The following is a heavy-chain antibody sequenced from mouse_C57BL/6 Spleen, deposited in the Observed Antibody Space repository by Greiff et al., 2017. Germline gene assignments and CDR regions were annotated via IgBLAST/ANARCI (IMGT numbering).Heavy chain of an antibody. CDR1: GYTFTSYW. D-gene: IGHD2-4*01. CDR2: IYPSDSET. Sequence: QVQLQQSGAELVRPGSSVKLSCKASGYTFTSYWMDWVKQRPGQGLEWIGNIYPSDSETHYNQKFKDKATLTVDKSSSTAYMQLSSLTSEDSAVYYCARHDYDDYYAMDYWGQGTSVTVSS. CDR3: ARHDYDDYYAMDY. J-gene: IGHJ4*01. V-gene: IGHV1-61*01.